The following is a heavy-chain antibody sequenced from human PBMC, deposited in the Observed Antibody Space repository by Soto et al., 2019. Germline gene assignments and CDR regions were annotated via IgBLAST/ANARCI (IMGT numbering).Heavy chain of an antibody. J-gene: IGHJ4*02. CDR2: IYHSGTT. D-gene: IGHD2-15*01. CDR3: ARVVPATRYLES. V-gene: IGHV4-30-2*01. Sequence: SETLSLTCTVSGGSIINDNYSWSWVRQPPGKGLEWIGYIYHSGTTYYNPSLNSRVTISVDGSSNQFSLKLTSVMAADTAGYSCARVVPATRYLESWGQGIVVTVYS. CDR1: GGSIINDNYS.